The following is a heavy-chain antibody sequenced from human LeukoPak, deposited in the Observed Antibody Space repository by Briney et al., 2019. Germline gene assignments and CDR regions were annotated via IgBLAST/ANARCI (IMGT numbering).Heavy chain of an antibody. J-gene: IGHJ6*03. CDR2: ISSSSSYI. Sequence: GGSLRLSCAASGFTFSSYSMNWVRQAPGKGLEWVSSISSSSSYIYYADSVKGRFTISRDNAKNSLYLQMNSLRAEDTAVYYCARDLKTGLNYYYYMDVWGKGTTVTVSS. CDR3: ARDLKTGLNYYYYMDV. CDR1: GFTFSSYS. V-gene: IGHV3-21*01.